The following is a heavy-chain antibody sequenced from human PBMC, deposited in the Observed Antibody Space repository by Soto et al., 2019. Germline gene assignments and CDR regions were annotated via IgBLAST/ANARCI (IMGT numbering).Heavy chain of an antibody. D-gene: IGHD6-19*01. CDR1: GYSFTSYW. CDR2: IYPGDSDT. J-gene: IGHJ6*02. Sequence: GESLKISCKGSGYSFTSYWIGWVRQMPGKGLEWMGIIYPGDSDTRYSPSFQGQVTISADKSISTAYLQWSSLKASDTAMYYCATHSAGAGTPGYGMDVWGQGTTVTVSS. CDR3: ATHSAGAGTPGYGMDV. V-gene: IGHV5-51*01.